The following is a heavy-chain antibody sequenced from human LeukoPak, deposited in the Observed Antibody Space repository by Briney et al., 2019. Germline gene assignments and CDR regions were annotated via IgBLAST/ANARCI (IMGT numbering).Heavy chain of an antibody. CDR3: ARDYGSYTAMVTRSHYYYYYGMDV. CDR1: GFTFDDYA. J-gene: IGHJ6*02. CDR2: ISWNSGSI. Sequence: GGSLRLSCAASGFTFDDYAMHWVRQAPGKGLEWVSGISWNSGSIGYADSVKGRFTISRDNAKNSLYLQMNSLRAEDTAVYYCARDYGSYTAMVTRSHYYYYYGMDVWGQGTTVTVSS. D-gene: IGHD5-18*01. V-gene: IGHV3-9*01.